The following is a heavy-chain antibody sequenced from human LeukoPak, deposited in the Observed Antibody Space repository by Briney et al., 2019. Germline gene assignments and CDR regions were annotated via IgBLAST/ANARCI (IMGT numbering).Heavy chain of an antibody. J-gene: IGHJ4*02. CDR3: AKQVWYSSSWYSDY. CDR1: GFTFSSNA. Sequence: GGSLRLSCAATGFTFSSNAMSWVRQAPGKGLEWVSTISGSGATTYYADSVKGRFTLSRDNSKNTLFLQMNSLRAEDTAVYYCAKQVWYSSSWYSDYWGQGTLVTVSS. CDR2: ISGSGATT. D-gene: IGHD6-13*01. V-gene: IGHV3-23*01.